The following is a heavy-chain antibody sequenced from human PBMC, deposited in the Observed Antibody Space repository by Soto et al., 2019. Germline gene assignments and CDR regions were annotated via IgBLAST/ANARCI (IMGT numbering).Heavy chain of an antibody. CDR2: ISGSGGST. CDR3: AKVSEFPYDYGDYGTVDAFDI. D-gene: IGHD4-17*01. J-gene: IGHJ3*02. V-gene: IGHV3-23*01. Sequence: EVQLLESGGGLVQPGGSLRLSCAASGFTFSSYAMSWVRQAPGKGLEWVSAISGSGGSTYYADSVKGRFTISRDNSKNTLYLQMYSLRAEDTAVYYCAKVSEFPYDYGDYGTVDAFDIWGQGTMVTVSS. CDR1: GFTFSSYA.